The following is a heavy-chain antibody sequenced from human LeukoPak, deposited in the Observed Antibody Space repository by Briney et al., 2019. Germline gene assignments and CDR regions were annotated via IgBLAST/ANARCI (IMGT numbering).Heavy chain of an antibody. Sequence: SGGSLRLSCAASGFTFSSYWMSWVRQAPGKGLEWVANIKQDGSEKYYVDSVKGRFTISRDNAKNSLYLQMNSLRAEDTAVYYCAKAEEAVAGTIHYFDYWGQGTLVTVSS. J-gene: IGHJ4*02. V-gene: IGHV3-7*03. CDR1: GFTFSSYW. CDR2: IKQDGSEK. CDR3: AKAEEAVAGTIHYFDY. D-gene: IGHD6-19*01.